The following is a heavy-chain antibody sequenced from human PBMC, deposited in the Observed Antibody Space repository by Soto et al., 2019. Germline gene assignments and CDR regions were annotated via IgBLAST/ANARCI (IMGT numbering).Heavy chain of an antibody. CDR2: ISGSGGST. Sequence: PGGSLRLSCAASGFTFSSYAMSWVRQAPGKGLEWVSAISGSGGSTYYADSVKGRFTISRDNSKNTLYLQMNSLRAEDTAVYYHASETLEWLLSGYMDVWGKGTTVTVSS. CDR1: GFTFSSYA. J-gene: IGHJ6*03. CDR3: ASETLEWLLSGYMDV. V-gene: IGHV3-23*01. D-gene: IGHD3-3*01.